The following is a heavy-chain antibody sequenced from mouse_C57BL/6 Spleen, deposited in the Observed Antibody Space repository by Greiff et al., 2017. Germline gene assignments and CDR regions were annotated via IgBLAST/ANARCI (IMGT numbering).Heavy chain of an antibody. CDR3: ARRTPYYGSSYDY. J-gene: IGHJ2*01. CDR2: IYPSDSET. Sequence: QVQLKQPGAELVRPGSSVKLSCKASGYTFTSYWMDWVKQRPGQGLEWIGNIYPSDSETHYNQKFKDKATLTVDKSSSTAYMQLSSLTSEDSAVYYCARRTPYYGSSYDYWGQGTTLTVSS. D-gene: IGHD1-1*01. CDR1: GYTFTSYW. V-gene: IGHV1-61*01.